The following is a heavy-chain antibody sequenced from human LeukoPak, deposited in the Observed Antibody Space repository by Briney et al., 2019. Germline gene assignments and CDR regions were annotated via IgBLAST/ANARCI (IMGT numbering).Heavy chain of an antibody. J-gene: IGHJ4*02. V-gene: IGHV3-15*01. CDR3: TTNKRYYDILTGYYPLDAFDI. CDR1: GFTFSNAW. Sequence: GGSLRLSCAASGFTFSNAWMSWVRQAPGKGLEWVGRIKSKTDGGTTDYAAPVKGRFTISRDDSKNTLYLQMNSLETEDTAVYYCTTNKRYYDILTGYYPLDAFDIWGQGALVTVSS. CDR2: IKSKTDGGTT. D-gene: IGHD3-9*01.